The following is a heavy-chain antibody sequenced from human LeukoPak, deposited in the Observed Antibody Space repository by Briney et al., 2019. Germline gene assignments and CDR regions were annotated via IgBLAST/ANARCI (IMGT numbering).Heavy chain of an antibody. CDR2: NSPGDSDT. D-gene: IGHD6-19*01. CDR3: ARRRAVAGIYYFDY. V-gene: IGHV5-51*01. CDR1: GYSFTSYW. Sequence: GEALKISCKGSGYSFTSYWIGWVRQMPGKGLEWMGSNSPGDSDTRYSPFFQGQVTISADKSISTAYLQWSRLKASDTAMYFCARRRAVAGIYYFDYWGQGSLVTVSS. J-gene: IGHJ4*02.